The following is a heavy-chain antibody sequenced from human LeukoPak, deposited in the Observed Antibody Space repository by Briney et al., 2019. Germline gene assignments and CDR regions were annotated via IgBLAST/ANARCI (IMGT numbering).Heavy chain of an antibody. CDR3: ARDLGTIFGVVKEFDY. J-gene: IGHJ4*02. D-gene: IGHD3-3*01. V-gene: IGHV4-4*07. CDR1: GGSISSYY. CDR2: IYTSGST. Sequence: SETLSLTCTVSGGSISSYYWSWIRQPAGKGLEWIGRIYTSGSTNYNPSLKSRVTMSVDTSKNQFSLKLSSVTAADTAVYYCARDLGTIFGVVKEFDYWGQGTLVTVSS.